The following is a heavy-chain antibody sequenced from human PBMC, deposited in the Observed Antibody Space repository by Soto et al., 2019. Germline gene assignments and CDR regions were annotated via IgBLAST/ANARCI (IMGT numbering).Heavy chain of an antibody. Sequence: SETLSLTCTVSGGSISSYYWSWIRQPPGKGLEWIGYIYYSGSTNYNPSLKSRVTISVDTSKNQFSLKLSSVTAADTAVYYCARAGLGYCISTSCGMRIAPWGQGTLVTVSS. D-gene: IGHD2-2*01. CDR1: GGSISSYY. V-gene: IGHV4-59*01. CDR2: IYYSGST. J-gene: IGHJ5*02. CDR3: ARAGLGYCISTSCGMRIAP.